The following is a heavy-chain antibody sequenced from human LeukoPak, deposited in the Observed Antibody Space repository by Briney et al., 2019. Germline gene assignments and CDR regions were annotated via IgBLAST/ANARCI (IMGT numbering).Heavy chain of an antibody. V-gene: IGHV4-59*01. J-gene: IGHJ5*02. CDR3: AGTLGGYYDFWSGYQNWFDP. D-gene: IGHD3-3*01. CDR1: GGSISSYY. CDR2: IYYSGST. Sequence: PSETLSLTCTVSGGSISSYYWSWIRQPPGKGPEWIGYIYYSGSTNYNPSLKSRVTISVDTSKNQFSLKLSSVTAADTAVYYCAGTLGGYYDFWSGYQNWFDPWGQGTLVTVSS.